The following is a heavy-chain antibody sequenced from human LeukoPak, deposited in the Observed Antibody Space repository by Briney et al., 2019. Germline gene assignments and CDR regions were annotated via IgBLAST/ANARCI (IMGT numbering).Heavy chain of an antibody. Sequence: GGSLRLSCAASGFTFSSYWMSWVRQAPGKGLEWVANIKQDGSEKYYVDSVKGRFTISRDNSKNTLYLQMNSLRAEDTAVYYCARDRDSSGYYYVSWAFDIWGQGTMVTVSS. V-gene: IGHV3-7*01. CDR2: IKQDGSEK. CDR1: GFTFSSYW. J-gene: IGHJ3*02. D-gene: IGHD3-22*01. CDR3: ARDRDSSGYYYVSWAFDI.